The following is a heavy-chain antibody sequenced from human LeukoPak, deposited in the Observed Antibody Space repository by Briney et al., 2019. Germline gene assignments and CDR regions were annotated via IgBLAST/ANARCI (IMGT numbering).Heavy chain of an antibody. V-gene: IGHV1-18*01. D-gene: IGHD3-3*01. Sequence: ASVKVSCKASGYTFTSYGISWVRQAPGQGLEWMGWISAYNGNTNYAQKLQGRVTMTTDTSTSTAYMELRSLRSDDTAVYYCARGTYYDFWSGYSFDYWGQGTLVTVSS. CDR1: GYTFTSYG. CDR2: ISAYNGNT. J-gene: IGHJ4*02. CDR3: ARGTYYDFWSGYSFDY.